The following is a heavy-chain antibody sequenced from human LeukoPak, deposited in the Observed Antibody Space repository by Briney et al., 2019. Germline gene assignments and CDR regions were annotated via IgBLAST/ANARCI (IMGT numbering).Heavy chain of an antibody. CDR3: ARVVYDILTGSNFDY. Sequence: SETLSLTCAVSGYSISSGYYWGWIRQPPGEGLEWIGSIYHSGSTCYNPSLKSRVTISVDTSKNQFSLKLSSVTAADTAVYYCARVVYDILTGSNFDYWGQGTLVTVSS. CDR1: GYSISSGYY. D-gene: IGHD3-9*01. CDR2: IYHSGST. V-gene: IGHV4-38-2*01. J-gene: IGHJ4*02.